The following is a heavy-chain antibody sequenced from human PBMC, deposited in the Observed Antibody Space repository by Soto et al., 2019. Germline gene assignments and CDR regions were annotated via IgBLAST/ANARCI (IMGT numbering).Heavy chain of an antibody. D-gene: IGHD5-18*01. J-gene: IGHJ5*02. Sequence: GGSLRLSCAASGFGFGGKTMYWVRQAPGRGLEWVALIAPDGSQIYYADSVKGRFTISSDNSKHTLYLQMDSLRAEDTSLQLSATNIHAPWLLISWGQETLVPVSS. CDR1: GFGFGGKT. CDR3: ATNIHAPWLLIS. CDR2: IAPDGSQI. V-gene: IGHV3-30-3*01.